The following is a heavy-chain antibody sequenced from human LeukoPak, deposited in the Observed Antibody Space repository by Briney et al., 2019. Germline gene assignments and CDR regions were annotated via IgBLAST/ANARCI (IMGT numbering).Heavy chain of an antibody. CDR3: ARGVPYDSWSGPHYSDY. CDR2: IKQDGSQE. D-gene: IGHD3-3*01. CDR1: RFTLSTYW. Sequence: GGSLRLSCAASRFTLSTYWMSWVRQAPGKGLEWVAHIKQDGSQEYYVDSVKGRFTITRDSAKNSLYLQMNSLRAEDTAVYYCARGVPYDSWSGPHYSDYWGQGTLVTVSS. V-gene: IGHV3-7*01. J-gene: IGHJ4*02.